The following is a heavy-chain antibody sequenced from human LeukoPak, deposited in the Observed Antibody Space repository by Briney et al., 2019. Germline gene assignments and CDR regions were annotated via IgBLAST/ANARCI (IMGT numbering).Heavy chain of an antibody. Sequence: GGSLRLSCAAPGFTFSRFWMSWVRQAPGKGLEWVANIKQDGSEEYYVDSVKGRFTISRDNAKNSLYLQMNSLRAEDTAVFYCARDGTYTDYDPDFDIWGQGTLVTVSS. CDR3: ARDGTYTDYDPDFDI. CDR2: IKQDGSEE. J-gene: IGHJ4*02. D-gene: IGHD5-12*01. CDR1: GFTFSRFW. V-gene: IGHV3-7*04.